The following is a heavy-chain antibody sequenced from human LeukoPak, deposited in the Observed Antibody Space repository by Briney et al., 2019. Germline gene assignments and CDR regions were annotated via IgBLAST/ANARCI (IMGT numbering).Heavy chain of an antibody. V-gene: IGHV3-48*01. D-gene: IGHD6-19*01. CDR3: AKDPGIAVAGRAR. CDR2: ISSSSSTI. Sequence: GGSLRLSCAASGFTFSSYSMNWVRQAPGKGLEWVSYISSSSSTIYYADSVKGRFTISRDNAKNSLYLQMNSLRAEDTAVYYCAKDPGIAVAGRARWGQGTLVTVSS. J-gene: IGHJ4*02. CDR1: GFTFSSYS.